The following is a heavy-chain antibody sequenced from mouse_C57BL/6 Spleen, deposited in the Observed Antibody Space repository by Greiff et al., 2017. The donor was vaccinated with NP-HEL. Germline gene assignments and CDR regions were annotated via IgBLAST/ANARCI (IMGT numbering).Heavy chain of an antibody. V-gene: IGHV5-12*01. J-gene: IGHJ4*01. CDR3: SRHAARGAMDY. Sequence: EVNLVESGGGLVQPGGSLKLSCAASGFTFSDYYMSWVRQTPEKRLEWVASISSGGGITYYPDTVKGRFTISRDNAKNTLYLQMSRLKSEDTAMYYCSRHAARGAMDYWGQGTSVTVSS. CDR1: GFTFSDYY. CDR2: ISSGGGIT.